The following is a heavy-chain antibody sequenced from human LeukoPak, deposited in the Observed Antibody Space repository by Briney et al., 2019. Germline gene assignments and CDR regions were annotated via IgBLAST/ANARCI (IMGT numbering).Heavy chain of an antibody. CDR1: GYSFTSYW. D-gene: IGHD6-13*01. J-gene: IGHJ5*02. Sequence: GESLKIPCKGSGYSFTSYWIGWVRQMPGKGLEWMGIIYPGDSDTRYSPSFQGQVTISADKSISTAYLQWSSLKASDTAMYYCARLGKAAADPGNWFDPWGQGTLVTVSS. CDR2: IYPGDSDT. V-gene: IGHV5-51*01. CDR3: ARLGKAAADPGNWFDP.